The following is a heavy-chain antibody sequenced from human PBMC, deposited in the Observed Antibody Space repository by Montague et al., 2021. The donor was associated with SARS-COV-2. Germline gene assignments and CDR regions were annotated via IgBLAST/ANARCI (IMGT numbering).Heavy chain of an antibody. CDR1: GFSPTTGGMC. D-gene: IGHD3-10*01. CDR3: ARIHGGTSGSFDY. V-gene: IGHV2-70*01. Sequence: PALVKPTQTLTLTCTFSGFSPTTGGMCVTWIRQPPGKALEWLAVVDWDDDKYYTSSLETRLAISKDTSRNQVVLTMTNMDPMDTGTYYCARIHGGTSGSFDYWGQGILVTVSS. J-gene: IGHJ4*02. CDR2: VDWDDDK.